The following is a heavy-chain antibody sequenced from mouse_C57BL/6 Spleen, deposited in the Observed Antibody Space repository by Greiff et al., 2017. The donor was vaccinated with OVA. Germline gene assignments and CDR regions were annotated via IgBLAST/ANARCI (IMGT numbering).Heavy chain of an antibody. CDR2: IYPGSGST. J-gene: IGHJ2*01. Sequence: QVQLQQPGAELVKPGASVKMSCKASGYTFTSYWITWVKQRPGQGLEWIGDIYPGSGSTNYNEKFKSKATLTVDTSSSTAYMQLSSLTSEDSAVYYCARSGGNWDIFDYWGQGTTLTVSS. D-gene: IGHD4-1*01. CDR1: GYTFTSYW. CDR3: ARSGGNWDIFDY. V-gene: IGHV1-55*01.